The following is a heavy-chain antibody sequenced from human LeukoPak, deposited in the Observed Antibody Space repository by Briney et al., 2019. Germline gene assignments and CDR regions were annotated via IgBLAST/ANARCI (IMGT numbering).Heavy chain of an antibody. CDR2: INPSGGST. Sequence: ASVKVSCKASGYTFTSYYMHWVRQAPGQGLEWMGIINPSGGSTSYAQKFQGRVTMTRDTSTSTVYMELSSLRSEDTAVYYCARDWSTTGSWYYDNEDYWGQVTLVTVSS. CDR1: GYTFTSYY. J-gene: IGHJ4*02. CDR3: ARDWSTTGSWYYDNEDY. V-gene: IGHV1-46*01. D-gene: IGHD6-13*01.